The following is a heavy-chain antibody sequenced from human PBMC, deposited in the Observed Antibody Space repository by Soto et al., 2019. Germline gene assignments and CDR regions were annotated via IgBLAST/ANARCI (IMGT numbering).Heavy chain of an antibody. V-gene: IGHV1-69*08. CDR3: ARDVGLGPVTVSTHVDY. CDR2: IIPILDIA. Sequence: QVQLVQSGAEVKKPGSSVKVSCKASGGTFSNYTITWVRQAPGQGLEWMGRIIPILDIANYAKKFQGRVTMTADQSTSTAYMELSSLRSEDTAVYYCARDVGLGPVTVSTHVDYWGQGTLVIVSS. D-gene: IGHD4-17*01. J-gene: IGHJ4*02. CDR1: GGTFSNYT.